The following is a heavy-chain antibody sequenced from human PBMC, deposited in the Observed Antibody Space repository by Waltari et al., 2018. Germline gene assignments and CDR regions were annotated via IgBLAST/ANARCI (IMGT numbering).Heavy chain of an antibody. Sequence: QVQLQQWGAGLLKPSETLSLTCAVYGGSFSGYYWSWIRQPPGKGLEWIGEINHSGSTNYNPSPRSRVTISVDTSKNQFSLKLSSVTAADTAVYYCARTLTYYDFWSGYRGGHGMDVWGQGTTVTVSS. CDR3: ARTLTYYDFWSGYRGGHGMDV. J-gene: IGHJ6*02. V-gene: IGHV4-34*01. D-gene: IGHD3-3*01. CDR1: GGSFSGYY. CDR2: INHSGST.